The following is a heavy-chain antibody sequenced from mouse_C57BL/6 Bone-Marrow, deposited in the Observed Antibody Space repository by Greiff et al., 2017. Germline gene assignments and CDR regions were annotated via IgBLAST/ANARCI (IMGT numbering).Heavy chain of an antibody. CDR1: GFNIKDYY. CDR3: SSFDGNYFDF. CDR2: IDPEIGDT. V-gene: IGHV14-1*01. J-gene: IGHJ2*01. D-gene: IGHD2-3*01. Sequence: EVQLQQSGAELVRPGASVKLSCTASGFNIKDYYMHWVKQRPEQGLEWIGRIDPEIGDTEYASKFPGKATITSDTSSNTAYLQLSSLTSEDTAVYYCSSFDGNYFDFWGQGTPLTVAS.